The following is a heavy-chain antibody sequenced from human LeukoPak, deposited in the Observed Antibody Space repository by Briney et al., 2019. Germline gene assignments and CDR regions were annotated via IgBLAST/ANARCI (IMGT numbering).Heavy chain of an antibody. Sequence: ASETLTLTCAVYGGSFSGYYWSWIRQPPGKGLEWIWEINHSGSTNYNPSLKSRVTISVDTSKNQFSLKLSSVTAADTDVSYCARGTSTMIVVFHLYYYYEYMDVWGKGTTVTVSS. CDR3: ARGTSTMIVVFHLYYYYEYMDV. CDR2: INHSGST. V-gene: IGHV4-34*01. J-gene: IGHJ6*03. CDR1: GGSFSGYY. D-gene: IGHD3-22*01.